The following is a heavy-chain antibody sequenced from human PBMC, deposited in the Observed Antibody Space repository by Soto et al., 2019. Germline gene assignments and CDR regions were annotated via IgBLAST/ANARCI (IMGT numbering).Heavy chain of an antibody. Sequence: GESLKISCKGTGYTFTTYWISWVRQMPGKGLEWMGRIDPSDSYTNYSPSFQGHVTISADKSISTAYLQWSSLKASDTAMYYCAKHHPTGTELAHWGQGTLVTVSS. CDR2: IDPSDSYT. CDR1: GYTFTTYW. CDR3: AKHHPTGTELAH. J-gene: IGHJ4*02. V-gene: IGHV5-10-1*01. D-gene: IGHD1-1*01.